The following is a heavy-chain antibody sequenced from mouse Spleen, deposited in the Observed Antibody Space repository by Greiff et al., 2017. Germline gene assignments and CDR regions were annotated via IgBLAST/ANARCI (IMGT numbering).Heavy chain of an antibody. CDR1: GYTFTSYD. D-gene: IGHD1-1*01. Sequence: QVQLQQSGPELVKPGASVKLSCKASGYTFTSYDINWVKQRPGQGLEWIGWIYPRDGSTNYNEKFKGKATLTVDTSSSTAYMELHSLTSEDSAVYFCARKDYGSPFDVWGTGTTVTVSS. CDR3: ARKDYGSPFDV. J-gene: IGHJ1*03. V-gene: IGHV1-85*01. CDR2: IYPRDGST.